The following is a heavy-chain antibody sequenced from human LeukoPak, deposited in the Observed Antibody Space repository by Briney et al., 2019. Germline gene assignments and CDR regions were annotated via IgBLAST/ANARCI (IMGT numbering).Heavy chain of an antibody. V-gene: IGHV1-2*02. CDR3: ARDPRWLQFEGFDY. CDR1: GYTFTGYY. J-gene: IGHJ4*02. D-gene: IGHD5-24*01. CDR2: INPNSGGT. Sequence: ASVKVSCKASGYTFTGYYMHWGRQAPGQGLEWMGWINPNSGGTNYAQKFQGRVTMTRDTSISTAYMELSRLRSDDTAVYYCARDPRWLQFEGFDYWGQGTLVTVSS.